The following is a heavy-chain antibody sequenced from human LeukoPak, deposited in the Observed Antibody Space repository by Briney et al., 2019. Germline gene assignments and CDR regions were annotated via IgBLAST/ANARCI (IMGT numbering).Heavy chain of an antibody. V-gene: IGHV3-64D*09. J-gene: IGHJ4*02. CDR3: VKAAGCGSSCYIIDF. CDR1: GFTFSSHP. D-gene: IGHD3-22*01. Sequence: PGGSLRLSCSASGFTFSSHPFHWVRQAPGKGLEHVSLISSNGDSTYYADSVKGRFTISRDNSKNTLYLQMNSLRPEDTAVYYCVKAAGCGSSCYIIDFWGQGTLVTVSS. CDR2: ISSNGDST.